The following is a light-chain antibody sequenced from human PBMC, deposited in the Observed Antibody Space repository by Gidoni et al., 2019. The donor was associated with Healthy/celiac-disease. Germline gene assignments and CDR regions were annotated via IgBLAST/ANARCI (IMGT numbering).Light chain of an antibody. Sequence: DIQMTQSPSSLSASVGDRVTITCQASQDISNYLNWYQQKPGKAPKLLIYDACNLETGVQSRFSGSGSGTDFTFTSSSLQPEDIATYYCQQYDNRRTFGQGTRLEIK. CDR1: QDISNY. V-gene: IGKV1-33*01. CDR3: QQYDNRRT. J-gene: IGKJ5*01. CDR2: DAC.